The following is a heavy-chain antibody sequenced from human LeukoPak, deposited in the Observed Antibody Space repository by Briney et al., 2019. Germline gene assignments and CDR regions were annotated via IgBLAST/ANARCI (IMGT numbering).Heavy chain of an antibody. CDR2: INGGGVST. CDR1: RCTFSSYG. D-gene: IGHD3-9*01. J-gene: IGHJ4*02. V-gene: IGHV3-23*01. Sequence: GGTLRLSCAASRCTFSSYGMSWVRQAPGKGLEWVSTINGGGVSTYYADSVKGRFTISRDNSKNTLYLQMNSLRAEDTAVYYCAKYGDILTGYPYYFDYWGQGTLVTVSS. CDR3: AKYGDILTGYPYYFDY.